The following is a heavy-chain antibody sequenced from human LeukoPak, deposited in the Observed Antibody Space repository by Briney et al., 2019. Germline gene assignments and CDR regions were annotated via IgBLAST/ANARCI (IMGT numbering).Heavy chain of an antibody. Sequence: SQTLSLTCTVSGGSISSGSYYWSWIRQPAGKGLEWIGRIYTSGSTNYNPSLKSRVTISVDTSKDQFSLKLSSVTAADTAVYYCERSVVVPAAEYDYWGQGTLVTVSS. CDR3: ERSVVVPAAEYDY. CDR1: GGSISSGSYY. CDR2: IYTSGST. J-gene: IGHJ4*02. V-gene: IGHV4-61*02. D-gene: IGHD2-2*01.